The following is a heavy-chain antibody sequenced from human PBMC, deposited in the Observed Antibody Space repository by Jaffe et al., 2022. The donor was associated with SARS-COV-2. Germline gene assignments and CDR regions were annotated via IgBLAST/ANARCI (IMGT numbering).Heavy chain of an antibody. D-gene: IGHD3-16*01. J-gene: IGHJ4*02. CDR2: ISGSGDST. CDR1: GFTFSSYA. Sequence: EVQLLESGGGLVQPGGSLRLSCAASGFTFSSYATSWVRRAPGKGLEWVSGISGSGDSTYYADSVKGRFTISRDNSKNTLYLQMNSLRAEDTAVYYCAKVESWGSSLPYYFDYWGQGTLVTVSS. CDR3: AKVESWGSSLPYYFDY. V-gene: IGHV3-23*01.